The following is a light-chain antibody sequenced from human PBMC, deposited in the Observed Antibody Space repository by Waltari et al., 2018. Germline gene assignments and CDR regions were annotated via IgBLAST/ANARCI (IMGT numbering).Light chain of an antibody. CDR2: KAS. J-gene: IGKJ1*01. V-gene: IGKV1-5*03. Sequence: IQMTQSPSTLSASVGDRVTITCRASQTVNNLLAWFQQKPGKAPRLLIYKASNLKSGVPSRFSGSGSGSEFTLTISGLQPDDFATYYCQQYQTYSWTFGQGTKVETK. CDR1: QTVNNL. CDR3: QQYQTYSWT.